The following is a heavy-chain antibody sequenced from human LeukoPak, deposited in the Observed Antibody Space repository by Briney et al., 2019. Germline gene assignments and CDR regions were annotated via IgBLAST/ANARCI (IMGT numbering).Heavy chain of an antibody. Sequence: GGSLRLSCAASGFTVSSNYMSWVRQAPGKGLEWVSVIYSGGTTYYADSMKGRFTLSRDNSKNTLYLQMNGLRAEDTAMYYCARDEFSSSSGSGALSKWGQGTLVIVSS. V-gene: IGHV3-53*01. CDR2: IYSGGTT. D-gene: IGHD6-6*01. CDR3: ARDEFSSSSGSGALSK. J-gene: IGHJ4*02. CDR1: GFTVSSNY.